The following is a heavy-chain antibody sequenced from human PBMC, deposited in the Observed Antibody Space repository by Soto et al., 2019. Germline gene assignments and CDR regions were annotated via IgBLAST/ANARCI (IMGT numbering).Heavy chain of an antibody. CDR2: IYSGGST. J-gene: IGHJ4*02. V-gene: IGHV3-53*04. CDR1: GFTVSSNY. Sequence: GESLKISCAASGFTVSSNYMSWVRQAPGKGLEWVSVIYSGGSTYYADSVKGRFTISRHNSKNTLYLQMNSLRAEDTAVYYCARIPNRQWDFDYWGQGTLVTVSS. CDR3: ARIPNRQWDFDY. D-gene: IGHD1-26*01.